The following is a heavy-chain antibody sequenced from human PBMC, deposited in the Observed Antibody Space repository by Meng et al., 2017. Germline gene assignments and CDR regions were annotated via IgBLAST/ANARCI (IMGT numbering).Heavy chain of an antibody. CDR3: ARMESSSWYYYFDY. CDR2: IDWDDDI. D-gene: IGHD6-19*01. Sequence: SGPTLVKPTQTLTLTCTFSGFSLTTTGMRVSWIRQPPGKALEWLARIDWDDDIFYSTSLKTRLTISKDTSKNQVVLTMTNMDPVDTATYYCARMESSSWYYYFDYWGRGPLVTVSS. CDR1: GFSLTTTGMR. J-gene: IGHJ4*02. V-gene: IGHV2-70*04.